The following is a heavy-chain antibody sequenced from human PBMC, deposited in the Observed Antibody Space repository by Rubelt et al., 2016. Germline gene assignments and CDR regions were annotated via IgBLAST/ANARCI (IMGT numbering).Heavy chain of an antibody. CDR2: IYSGGRT. CDR1: GFTVSSNY. D-gene: IGHD2-2*01. CDR3: ARGGYCGSTSCYFGMDV. J-gene: IGHJ6*02. Sequence: FIGAGGSLRLSCAASGFTVSSNYMSWVRQAPGKGLEWGSVIYSGGRTYYIDAVKGRVTISRDNSKNTVYIQMNSLRVEDTAVYYCARGGYCGSTSCYFGMDVWGQGTTVTVSS. V-gene: IGHV3-53*01.